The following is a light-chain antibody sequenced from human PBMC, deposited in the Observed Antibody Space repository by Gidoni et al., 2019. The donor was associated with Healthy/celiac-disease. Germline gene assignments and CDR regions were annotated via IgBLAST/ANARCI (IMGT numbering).Light chain of an antibody. CDR3: MQGTRSPLT. J-gene: IGKJ4*01. CDR1: QSLVYSHGNTY. V-gene: IGKV2-30*01. Sequence: VIAQSPLILPVTLGRPASLSCRSSQSLVYSHGNTYLNWFQQRPGKSPRRLIYKVSNRDSGVPDRFSGSGSGTDFTLKISRVEAEDVGVYYCMQGTRSPLTFXGXTKVEIK. CDR2: KVS.